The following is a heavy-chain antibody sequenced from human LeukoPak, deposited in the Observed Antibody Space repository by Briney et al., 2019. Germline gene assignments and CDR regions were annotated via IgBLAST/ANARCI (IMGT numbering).Heavy chain of an antibody. V-gene: IGHV3-23*01. D-gene: IGHD2-2*01. Sequence: PGGSLRLSCAASGFTFTSYAMSWVRQAPGKGLEWVSAASGSGGSTFYADSVKGRFTISRDNSKNTLYLQMNSLRAEDTAVYYCASEREGYCSSTSCQIDYWGQGTLVTVSS. J-gene: IGHJ4*02. CDR2: ASGSGGST. CDR1: GFTFTSYA. CDR3: ASEREGYCSSTSCQIDY.